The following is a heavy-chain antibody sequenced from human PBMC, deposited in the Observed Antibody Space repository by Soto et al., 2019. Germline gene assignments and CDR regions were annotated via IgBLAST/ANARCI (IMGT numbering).Heavy chain of an antibody. CDR2: ISGSGGST. V-gene: IGHV3-23*01. CDR3: AKGRYSSDPQIYYFDY. J-gene: IGHJ4*02. D-gene: IGHD5-18*01. Sequence: PGGSLRLSCAASGFTFSSYAMSWVRQAPGKGLEWVSAISGSGGSTYYADSEKGRFTISRDNSKNTLYLQMNSLRAEDTAVYYCAKGRYSSDPQIYYFDYWGQGTLVTVSS. CDR1: GFTFSSYA.